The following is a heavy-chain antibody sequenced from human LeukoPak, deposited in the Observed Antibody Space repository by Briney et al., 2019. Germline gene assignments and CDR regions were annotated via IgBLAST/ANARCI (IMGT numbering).Heavy chain of an antibody. D-gene: IGHD4-17*01. Sequence: ASVKVSCKASGYTFSSYDINWVRQATRQGIEWMGWMTPNSGNTGSAQKFKGRVTITRNTSISTAYMELSSLRSEDTAVSYCARGDLTTVTPDYWGQGTLVTVSS. CDR3: ARGDLTTVTPDY. J-gene: IGHJ4*02. CDR2: MTPNSGNT. V-gene: IGHV1-8*03. CDR1: GYTFSSYD.